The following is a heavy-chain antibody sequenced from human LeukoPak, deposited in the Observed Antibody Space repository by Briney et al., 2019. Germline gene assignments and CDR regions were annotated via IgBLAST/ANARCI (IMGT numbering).Heavy chain of an antibody. V-gene: IGHV1-69*11. CDR3: ATGGAYRDAFDI. D-gene: IGHD3-10*01. CDR1: GGTFSTYS. CDR2: IIPILSQS. J-gene: IGHJ3*02. Sequence: SVKVPCKTSGGTFSTYSINWVRQAPGQGLEWMGRIIPILSQSDYAQKFQGTVSITADEFTETAYMELSSLRSDDAAVYYCATGGAYRDAFDIWGQGTMVTVSS.